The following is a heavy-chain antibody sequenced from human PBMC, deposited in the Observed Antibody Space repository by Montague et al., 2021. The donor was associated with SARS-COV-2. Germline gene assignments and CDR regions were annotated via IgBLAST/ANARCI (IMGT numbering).Heavy chain of an antibody. J-gene: IGHJ6*02. V-gene: IGHV4-59*01. CDR1: SGSISSYY. CDR3: ARNLVVHYWYGMDV. Sequence: SETLSLTCTVASGSISSYYWSWIRQPPGKGLEWIGYINYSGSTNYNPSLKSRVTISVDTSKNQFPLNLSSVTAADTTVYYCARNLVVHYWYGMDVWGQGTTVTVSS. D-gene: IGHD2-15*01. CDR2: INYSGST.